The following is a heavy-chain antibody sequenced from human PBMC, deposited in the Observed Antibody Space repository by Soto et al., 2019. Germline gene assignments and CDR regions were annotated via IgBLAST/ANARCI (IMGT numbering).Heavy chain of an antibody. CDR1: GYIFTDYY. D-gene: IGHD1-7*01. Sequence: GASVKVSCKASGYIFTDYYINWVRQAPGQGLEWMGIINPTDGSTEYAQKFQDRVTMTRDTSTSTVYMELSSLRSEDTAVYYCAAATYNWKYVTLAFDYWGQGTLVTVSS. CDR3: AAATYNWKYVTLAFDY. CDR2: INPTDGST. V-gene: IGHV1-46*01. J-gene: IGHJ4*02.